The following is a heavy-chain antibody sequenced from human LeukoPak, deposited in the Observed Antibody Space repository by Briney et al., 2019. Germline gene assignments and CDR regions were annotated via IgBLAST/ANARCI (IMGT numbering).Heavy chain of an antibody. CDR3: ARGRGGSYYSYYYYYMDV. J-gene: IGHJ6*03. CDR2: MNPNSGNT. D-gene: IGHD1-26*01. V-gene: IGHV1-8*01. Sequence: GASVKVSCKASGYTFTSYDINWVLQATGQGLEWMGWMNPNSGNTGYAQKFQGRVTMTRNTSISTAYMELSSLRSEDTAVYYCARGRGGSYYSYYYYYMDVWGKGTTVTVSS. CDR1: GYTFTSYD.